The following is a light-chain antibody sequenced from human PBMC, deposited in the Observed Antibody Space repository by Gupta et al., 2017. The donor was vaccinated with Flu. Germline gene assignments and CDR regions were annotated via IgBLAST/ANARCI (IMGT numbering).Light chain of an antibody. CDR2: DST. J-gene: IGKJ3*01. CDR1: QSVSIN. V-gene: IGKV3-11*01. Sequence: ELVLTQSPVMLSSSPGESATPSCTASQSVSINLAWYQQKPDPAPRLRIHDSTTRAPGVPARFSGRGSGTHSTLTLSSLEPEDFAVYYCQHRTKWPLLFTFGPGTKVDV. CDR3: QHRTKWPLLFT.